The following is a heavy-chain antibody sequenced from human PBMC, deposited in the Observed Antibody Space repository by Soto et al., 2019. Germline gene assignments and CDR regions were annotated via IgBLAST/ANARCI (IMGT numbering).Heavy chain of an antibody. CDR2: INYSGGT. D-gene: IGHD1-1*01. V-gene: IGHV4-31*03. Sequence: QLNLQEPGPGLVKPSQTLSLTCTFPGGSISSGGSSWSWFRQHPGRGLEWIGYINYSGGTYYNPSLKSRVTISVDTSKNQFSLKLSSVTAADTAVYYCARVGNWNDVLTPFDYWGQGTLVTVSS. CDR3: ARVGNWNDVLTPFDY. CDR1: GGSISSGGSS. J-gene: IGHJ4*02.